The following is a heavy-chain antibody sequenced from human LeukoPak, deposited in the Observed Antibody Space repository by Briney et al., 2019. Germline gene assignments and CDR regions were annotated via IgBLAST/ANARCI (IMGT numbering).Heavy chain of an antibody. CDR2: IYPGDSDT. D-gene: IGHD2-15*01. Sequence: GESLKISCKGSGYSFTSYWIGWVRQMPGKGLEWMGIIYPGDSDTRHSPSFQGQVTISADKSISTAYLQWSSLKASDTAMYYCARQEYCSGGSCYTWFDPWGQGTLVTVSS. V-gene: IGHV5-51*01. CDR1: GYSFTSYW. J-gene: IGHJ5*02. CDR3: ARQEYCSGGSCYTWFDP.